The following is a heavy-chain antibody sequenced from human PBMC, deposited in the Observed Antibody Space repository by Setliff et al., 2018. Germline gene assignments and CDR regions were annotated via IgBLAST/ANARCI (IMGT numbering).Heavy chain of an antibody. Sequence: SETLSLTCTVSGGSISSGGYYWSWIRQPPGKGLEWIGSIYYSGSTYYNPSLKSRVTISVDTSKNQFSLKLSSVTAADTAVYYCARHHRGVIISWFDPWGQGTLVTVSS. V-gene: IGHV4-39*01. CDR3: ARHHRGVIISWFDP. CDR1: GGSISSGGYY. D-gene: IGHD3-10*01. J-gene: IGHJ5*02. CDR2: IYYSGST.